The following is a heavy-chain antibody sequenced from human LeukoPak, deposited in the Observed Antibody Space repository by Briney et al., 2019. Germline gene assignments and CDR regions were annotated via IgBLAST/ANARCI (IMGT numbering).Heavy chain of an antibody. Sequence: SETLSLTCAVYGGSFSGYYWSWIRQPPGKGLEWIGEINHSGSTNYNPSLKSRVTISVETSKNQFSLKLSSVTAADTAVYYCARGLGRYYYDSSGFYYYYYMDVWGKGTTVTVSS. CDR3: ARGLGRYYYDSSGFYYYYYMDV. CDR2: INHSGST. CDR1: GGSFSGYY. V-gene: IGHV4-34*01. J-gene: IGHJ6*03. D-gene: IGHD3-22*01.